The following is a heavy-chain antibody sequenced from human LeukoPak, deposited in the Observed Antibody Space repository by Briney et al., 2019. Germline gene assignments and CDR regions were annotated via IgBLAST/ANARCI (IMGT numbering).Heavy chain of an antibody. Sequence: GASLRLSCAASGFTFDDYAMHWVRQAPGKGLEWVSLISGDGGSTYYADSVKGRFTISRDNSKNSLYLQMNSLRTEDTALYYCAMSNIVVPAAIYAFDIWGQGTMVTVSS. V-gene: IGHV3-43*02. CDR3: AMSNIVVPAAIYAFDI. D-gene: IGHD2-2*02. CDR1: GFTFDDYA. CDR2: ISGDGGST. J-gene: IGHJ3*02.